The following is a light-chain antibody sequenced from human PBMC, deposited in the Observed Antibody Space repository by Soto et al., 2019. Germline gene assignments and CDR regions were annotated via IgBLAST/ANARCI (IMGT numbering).Light chain of an antibody. V-gene: IGLV2-23*02. Sequence: QSALTQPDSVSGSLGQSITISCTGTSRDVANYNLVSWYQQHPGKAPKLVIYEVTKRPSGVSRRFFGSKSGKTASLTISGLQADDEADYHCCTYAGSSTYVFGTGTKVTVL. CDR1: SRDVANYNL. J-gene: IGLJ1*01. CDR3: CTYAGSSTYV. CDR2: EVT.